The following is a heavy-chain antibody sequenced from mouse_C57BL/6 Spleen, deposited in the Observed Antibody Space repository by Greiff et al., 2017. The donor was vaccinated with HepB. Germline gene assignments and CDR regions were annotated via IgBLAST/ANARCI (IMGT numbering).Heavy chain of an antibody. CDR2: IDPEDGET. Sequence: EVQLQESGAELVKPGASVKLSCTASGFNFKDYSMHWVKQRPEQGLEWIGRIDPEDGETKDTPKFQGKAIITADTSSNTAYLQLSSLTSEDTAVYYCARRDYDEGAWFADWGQGTLVTVSA. CDR3: ARRDYDEGAWFAD. D-gene: IGHD2-4*01. V-gene: IGHV14-2*01. J-gene: IGHJ3*01. CDR1: GFNFKDYS.